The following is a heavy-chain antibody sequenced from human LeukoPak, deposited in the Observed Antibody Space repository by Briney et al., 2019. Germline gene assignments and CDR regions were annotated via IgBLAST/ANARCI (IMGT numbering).Heavy chain of an antibody. V-gene: IGHV3-11*04. Sequence: GGSLRLSCAASGFTFSDYYMSWIRQAPGKGVEWVSYITSGGGTIYYADSVKGRFTISRDNAKNSLYLQMNSLRVEDTAVYYCARDRILNYYYYMDAWGRGTTVTVSS. J-gene: IGHJ6*03. D-gene: IGHD2/OR15-2a*01. CDR3: ARDRILNYYYYMDA. CDR1: GFTFSDYY. CDR2: ITSGGGTI.